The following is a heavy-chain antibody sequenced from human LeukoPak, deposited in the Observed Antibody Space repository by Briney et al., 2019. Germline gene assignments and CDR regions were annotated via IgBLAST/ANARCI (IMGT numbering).Heavy chain of an antibody. Sequence: GGSLRLSCAASGFTFSDYYMTWIRQAPGKGLEWVSHISSSGSTIYYADSVKGRFTISRDNAKNSLYLQMNSLRAEDTAVYYCARDRPVYYGGECGYWGQGTLVTVSS. V-gene: IGHV3-11*01. CDR3: ARDRPVYYGGECGY. J-gene: IGHJ4*02. D-gene: IGHD3-10*01. CDR2: ISSSGSTI. CDR1: GFTFSDYY.